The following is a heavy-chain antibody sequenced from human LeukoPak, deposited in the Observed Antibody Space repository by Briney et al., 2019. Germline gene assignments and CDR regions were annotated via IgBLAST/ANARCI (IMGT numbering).Heavy chain of an antibody. V-gene: IGHV3-74*01. CDR2: FSDDEGRT. CDR1: GFTFSSYW. D-gene: IGHD4-11*01. J-gene: IGHJ4*02. CDR3: ARDLEDYNNYGEMGF. Sequence: GGSLRLSCEVSGFTFSSYWIHWVRQAPGKGLVWVSRFSDDEGRTVYADSVKGRFTISKDNAKNTLYLQMNSLRAEDTAVYYCARDLEDYNNYGEMGFWGQGTLVTVSS.